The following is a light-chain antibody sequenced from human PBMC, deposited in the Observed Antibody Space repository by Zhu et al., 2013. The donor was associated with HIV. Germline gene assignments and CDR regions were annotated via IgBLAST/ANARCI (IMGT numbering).Light chain of an antibody. CDR1: SSDVGGYNY. CDR2: EVS. CDR3: SSHTSSRSVV. Sequence: QSALTQPASVSGSPGQSILISCTGTSSDVGGYNYVSWYQQNPGKAPKLMIYEVSNRPSGVSNRFSGSKSGSTASLTISGLQAEDEADYYCSSHTSSRSVVFGGGTKLTVL. J-gene: IGLJ2*01. V-gene: IGLV2-14*01.